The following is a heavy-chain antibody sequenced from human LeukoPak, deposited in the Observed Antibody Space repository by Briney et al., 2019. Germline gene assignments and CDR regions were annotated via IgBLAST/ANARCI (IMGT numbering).Heavy chain of an antibody. CDR3: ARAIRYDSSRGAFDI. CDR1: GFSLSTSGMR. CDR2: IDWDDDK. D-gene: IGHD3-22*01. Sequence: SGPTLVNPTQTLTLTCTFSGFSLSTSGMRVSWIRQPPGKALEWLARIDWDDDKFYSTSLKTRLTISKDTSKNQVVLTMTNMDPVDTATYYCARAIRYDSSRGAFDIWGQGTMATVSS. J-gene: IGHJ3*02. V-gene: IGHV2-70*04.